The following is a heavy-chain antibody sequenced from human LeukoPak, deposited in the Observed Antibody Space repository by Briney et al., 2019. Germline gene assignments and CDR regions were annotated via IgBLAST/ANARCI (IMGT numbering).Heavy chain of an antibody. CDR2: MRYDGNKE. CDR3: AKGISGYYAFDY. CDR1: GFTFSSFD. J-gene: IGHJ4*02. V-gene: IGHV3-30*02. D-gene: IGHD3-3*01. Sequence: GGSLRLSCAASGFTFSSFDMHWVRQAPGKGLEWVACMRYDGNKEYYADSVKGRFTISRDNSKNTLYLQVNSLRIEDTAVYYCAKGISGYYAFDYWGQGTRVTVSS.